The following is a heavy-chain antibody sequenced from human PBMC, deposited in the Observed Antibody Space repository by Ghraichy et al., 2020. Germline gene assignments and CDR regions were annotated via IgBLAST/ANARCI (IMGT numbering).Heavy chain of an antibody. CDR2: ISHDGNFK. D-gene: IGHD6-13*01. CDR1: GFTFSTYS. J-gene: IGHJ6*02. CDR3: ARDIKTSSWSYYYYAMDV. V-gene: IGHV3-30*04. Sequence: GESLNISCAASGFTFSTYSMHWVRQAPGKGLEWVAVISHDGNFKYYADSVKGRFTISRDNARNTVYLQVNSLRAEDTAVYYCARDIKTSSWSYYYYAMDVWGQGTTVTVSS.